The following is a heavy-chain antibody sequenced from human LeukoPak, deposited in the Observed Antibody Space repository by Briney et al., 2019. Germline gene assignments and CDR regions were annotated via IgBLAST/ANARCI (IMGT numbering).Heavy chain of an antibody. CDR1: GGSISSSAHY. CDR3: ARHFLPYYFDY. Sequence: SETLSLTCTVSGGSISSSAHYWGWIRQPPGKGLEWIACVYHSGSTFYNPSLKRRVTISVDTSKNQFSLRLRSVTAADTAVYYCARHFLPYYFDYWGQGTLATVSS. V-gene: IGHV4-39*01. J-gene: IGHJ4*02. CDR2: VYHSGST.